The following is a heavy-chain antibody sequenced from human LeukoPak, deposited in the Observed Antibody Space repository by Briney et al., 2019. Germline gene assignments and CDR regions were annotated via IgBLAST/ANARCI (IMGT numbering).Heavy chain of an antibody. J-gene: IGHJ4*02. D-gene: IGHD1-26*01. CDR2: ISAYNGNT. CDR1: GYTFTSYG. V-gene: IGHV1-18*01. CDR3: AKVSGSYYDFDY. Sequence: ASVKVSCKASGYTFTSYGISWVRLAPGQGLEWMGWISAYNGNTNYAQKLQGRVTMTTDTSTSTAYMELRSLRSDDTAVYYCAKVSGSYYDFDYWGQGTLVTVSS.